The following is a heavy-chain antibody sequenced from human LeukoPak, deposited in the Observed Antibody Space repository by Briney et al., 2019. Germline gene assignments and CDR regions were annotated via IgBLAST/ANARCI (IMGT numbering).Heavy chain of an antibody. Sequence: FSDYSMSWVRQPPGEGLEWIGEVHLSGRTHYSPSLESRVTMSVDMSENYISLRLTSVTAADTAVYYCAREGGPYRPLDYSGQETLVTVSS. CDR2: VHLSGRT. CDR1: FSDYS. V-gene: IGHV4-34*01. J-gene: IGHJ4*02. CDR3: AREGGPYRPLDY.